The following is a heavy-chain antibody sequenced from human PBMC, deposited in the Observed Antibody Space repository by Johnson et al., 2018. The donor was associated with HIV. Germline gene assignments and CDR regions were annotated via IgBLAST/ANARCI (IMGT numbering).Heavy chain of an antibody. D-gene: IGHD1-26*01. CDR3: TSDRRGSSGAFDI. J-gene: IGHJ3*02. V-gene: IGHV3-9*01. CDR1: GFTFSAYH. CDR2: ISWNGGNT. Sequence: VQLVESGGGLVQPGRSLRLSCASSGFTFSAYHMTWVRQAPGKGLEWVSGISWNGGNTDYADSVKGRFTISRHNSKNTLYLQMNSLRAEDTALYYCTSDRRGSSGAFDIWGQGTMVTVSS.